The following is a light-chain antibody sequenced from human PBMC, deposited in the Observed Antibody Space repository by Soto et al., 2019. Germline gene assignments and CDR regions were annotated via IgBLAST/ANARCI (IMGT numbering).Light chain of an antibody. CDR1: QDISNS. J-gene: IGKJ3*01. CDR3: HQYNSWPRGT. CDR2: EAS. Sequence: DIQMTQSPSSLSTSVGERVTITCQASQDISNSLNWYQQKPGKAPNLLIYEASKLQTGVPSRFSGGGSGTHFTFTISNLQPEDSAVYYCHQYNSWPRGTFGPGTKVEIK. V-gene: IGKV1-33*01.